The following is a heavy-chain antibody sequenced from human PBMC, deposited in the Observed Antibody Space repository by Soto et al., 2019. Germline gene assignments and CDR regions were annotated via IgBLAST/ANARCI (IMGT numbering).Heavy chain of an antibody. Sequence: TLSLTCTVSGGSTSSGDYYWSWIRQPPGKGLEWIGYIYYSGSTYYNPSLKSRVTISVDTSKNQFSLKLSSVTAADTAVYSCARAPDFFASGLLPLFDYWGQGTLVTVSS. J-gene: IGHJ4*02. CDR1: GGSTSSGDYY. CDR3: ARAPDFFASGLLPLFDY. CDR2: IYYSGST. V-gene: IGHV4-30-4*01. D-gene: IGHD3-22*01.